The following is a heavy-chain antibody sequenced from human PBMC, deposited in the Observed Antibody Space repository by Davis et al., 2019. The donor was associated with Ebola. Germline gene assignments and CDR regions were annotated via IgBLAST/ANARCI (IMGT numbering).Heavy chain of an antibody. J-gene: IGHJ6*02. CDR1: GFTFSTYW. CDR2: ISWNSGSI. Sequence: SLKISCAASGFTFSTYWMTWVRQAPGKGLEWVSGISWNSGSIGYADSVKGRFTISRDNAKNSLYLQMNSLRAEDTALYYCAKDSCGGDCYNGMDVWGQGTTVTVSS. D-gene: IGHD2-21*01. V-gene: IGHV3-9*01. CDR3: AKDSCGGDCYNGMDV.